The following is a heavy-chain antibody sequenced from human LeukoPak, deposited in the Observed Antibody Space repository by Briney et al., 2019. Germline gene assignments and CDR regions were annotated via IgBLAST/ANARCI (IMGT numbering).Heavy chain of an antibody. CDR2: IRYDGSNK. V-gene: IGHV3-30*02. D-gene: IGHD6-13*01. Sequence: PGGSLRLSCAASGFTFSSYGMHWVRQAPGKGLEWVAFIRYDGSNKYYAHSVKGRFTISRDNSKNTLYLQMNSLRAEDTAVYYCAISLWIAAAGRPTGAFDIWRQGRMLTVSS. J-gene: IGHJ3*02. CDR1: GFTFSSYG. CDR3: AISLWIAAAGRPTGAFDI.